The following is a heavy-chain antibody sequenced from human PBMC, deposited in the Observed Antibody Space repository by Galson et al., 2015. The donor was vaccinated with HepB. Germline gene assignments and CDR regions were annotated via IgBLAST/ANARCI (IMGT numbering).Heavy chain of an antibody. CDR1: GFTFSDYC. Sequence: SLRLSCAASGFTFSDYCMHWVRQAPGKGPEWVAVISYDGNNKYYADSVKGRFTISRDNSKNTLYLEMNSLRAEDTAVYYCAKPQDAHTVGATQFDYWGQGTLVTVSS. V-gene: IGHV3-30*18. D-gene: IGHD1-26*01. J-gene: IGHJ4*02. CDR3: AKPQDAHTVGATQFDY. CDR2: ISYDGNNK.